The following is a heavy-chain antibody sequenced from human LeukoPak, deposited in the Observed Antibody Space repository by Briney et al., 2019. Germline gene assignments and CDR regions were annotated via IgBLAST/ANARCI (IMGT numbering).Heavy chain of an antibody. V-gene: IGHV4-34*01. Sequence: SETLSLTCVVYGGSFSGDYWSWIRQPPGKGLEWIGEINHRGSTNYNPSLKSRVTISVDTSKNQFSLKLSSVTAADTAVYYCAVSARPMYYFDYWGQGTLVTVSS. CDR3: AVSARPMYYFDY. J-gene: IGHJ4*02. D-gene: IGHD6-6*01. CDR2: INHRGST. CDR1: GGSFSGDY.